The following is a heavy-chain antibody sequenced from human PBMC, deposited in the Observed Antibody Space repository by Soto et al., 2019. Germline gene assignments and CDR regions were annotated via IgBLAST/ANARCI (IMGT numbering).Heavy chain of an antibody. CDR2: ISGSGGST. J-gene: IGHJ6*02. D-gene: IGHD2-2*01. V-gene: IGHV3-23*01. CDR3: AKEGCSSTSCYAIYYYYYYGMDV. CDR1: GFTFSSYA. Sequence: GGSLRLSCAASGFTFSSYAMSWVRQAPGKGLEWVSAISGSGGSTYYADSVKGRFTISRDNSKNTLELQMNSLRAEDTAVYYGAKEGCSSTSCYAIYYYYYYGMDVWGQGTTVTVSS.